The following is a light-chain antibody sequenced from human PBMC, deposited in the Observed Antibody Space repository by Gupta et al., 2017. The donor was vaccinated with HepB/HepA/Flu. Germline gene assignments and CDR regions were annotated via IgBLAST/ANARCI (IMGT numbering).Light chain of an antibody. V-gene: IGLV3-1*01. CDR3: QAWDSSTDVV. CDR2: QDS. J-gene: IGLJ2*01. Sequence: SSELTQPPSVSVSPGQTASITCSGDKVGDKYACWYQQKPGQSPVLVIYQDSKRPSGIPERFSGSNSGNTATLTISGTQAMDEADYYCQAWDSSTDVVFGGGTKLTVL. CDR1: KVGDKY.